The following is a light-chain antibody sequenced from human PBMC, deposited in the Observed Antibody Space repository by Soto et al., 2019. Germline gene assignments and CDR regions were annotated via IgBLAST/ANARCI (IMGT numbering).Light chain of an antibody. CDR3: QRYSDWLRT. CDR1: QSVRSN. J-gene: IGKJ1*01. CDR2: DAS. V-gene: IGKV3D-15*01. Sequence: EIVMTQSPATLFVSPGERATLSCRASQSVRSNLAWYQQKPGQAPRLLIYDASTRATGIPTRFSGGGSGTDFTLTISSLQSEDFALYFCQRYSDWLRTLGQGTKV.